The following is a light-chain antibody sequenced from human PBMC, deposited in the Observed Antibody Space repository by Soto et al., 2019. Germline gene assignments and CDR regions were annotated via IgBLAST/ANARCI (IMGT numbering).Light chain of an antibody. CDR1: RDVGSD. J-gene: IGKJ5*01. CDR3: LQHKSYPIT. V-gene: IGKV1-17*01. CDR2: AAS. Sequence: QMTQSPSSLSASVGEKIIITCRASRDVGSDVSWYQQKPGQAPKLLIYAASNLYTGVPSRFSGSRSGTEFTLTISSLQPEDFATYYCLQHKSYPITFGQGTRLEI.